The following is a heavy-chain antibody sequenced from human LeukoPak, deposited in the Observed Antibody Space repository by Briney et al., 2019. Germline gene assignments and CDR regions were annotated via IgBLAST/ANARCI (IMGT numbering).Heavy chain of an antibody. V-gene: IGHV3-43*02. D-gene: IGHD1-26*01. CDR3: GTWAFYHGLDV. Sequence: GSPLRLSCVSSGFTRDAYVMYWGQQAGREGLEWVCHINADGGRTYYADSVKGRFTISRDNSKNSLYLEMASLRAEDSALYYCGTWAFYHGLDVWGRGTTVTVSS. CDR1: GFTRDAYV. J-gene: IGHJ6*02. CDR2: INADGGRT.